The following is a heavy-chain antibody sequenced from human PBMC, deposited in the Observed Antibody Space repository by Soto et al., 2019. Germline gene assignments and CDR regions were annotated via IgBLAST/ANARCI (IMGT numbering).Heavy chain of an antibody. V-gene: IGHV1-3*01. CDR2: INAGNGNT. J-gene: IGHJ6*02. D-gene: IGHD7-27*01. Sequence: ASVKVSCRASGYTFTSYAMHWVRQAPGQRLEWMGWINAGNGNTKYSQKFQGRVTITRDTSASTAYMELSSLRSEDTAVYYCARGWGSYGMDVWGQGTTVTVSS. CDR3: ARGWGSYGMDV. CDR1: GYTFTSYA.